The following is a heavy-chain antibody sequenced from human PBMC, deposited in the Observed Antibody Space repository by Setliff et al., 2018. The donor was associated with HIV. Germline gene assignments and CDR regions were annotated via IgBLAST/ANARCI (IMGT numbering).Heavy chain of an antibody. CDR2: INPDSTAT. J-gene: IGHJ4*02. Sequence: PGGSLRLSCTASGFTFSASWMTWVRQAPGKGLEWVALINPDSTATYYVDSVKGRFTISRDNSKNTLFLQMNSLRADDSAIYYCAKVQGTWYGGKGTFDYWGQGTLVTVSS. D-gene: IGHD6-13*01. CDR3: AKVQGTWYGGKGTFDY. V-gene: IGHV3-7*03. CDR1: GFTFSASW.